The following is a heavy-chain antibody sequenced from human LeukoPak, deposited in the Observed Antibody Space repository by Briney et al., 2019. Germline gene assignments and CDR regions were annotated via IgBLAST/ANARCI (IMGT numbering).Heavy chain of an antibody. CDR2: IKRDGSEK. CDR3: VGSVY. V-gene: IGHV3-7*01. J-gene: IGHJ4*02. CDR1: GFTFSSYA. Sequence: GGSLRLSCAASGFTFSSYAMSWVRQAPGKGLEWVANIKRDGSEKDYVDSVKGRFTISRDDAKNSLYLQMNSLRVEDTAVYYCVGSVYWGQGTLVTVSS. D-gene: IGHD3-16*01.